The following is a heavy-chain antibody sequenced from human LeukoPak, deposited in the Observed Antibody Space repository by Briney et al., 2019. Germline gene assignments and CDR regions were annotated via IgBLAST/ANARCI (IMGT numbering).Heavy chain of an antibody. CDR3: ARDKGDYDTSGSLFVF. J-gene: IGHJ4*02. V-gene: IGHV3-48*04. CDR1: GFTFSSYS. D-gene: IGHD3-22*01. Sequence: GGSLRLSCAASGFTFSSYSMNWVRQAPGKGLEWVSYISSSSSTIYYADSVKGRFTISRDNAKNSLYLQMDSLRAEDTAVYYCARDKGDYDTSGSLFVFGGQGTLVTVSS. CDR2: ISSSSSTI.